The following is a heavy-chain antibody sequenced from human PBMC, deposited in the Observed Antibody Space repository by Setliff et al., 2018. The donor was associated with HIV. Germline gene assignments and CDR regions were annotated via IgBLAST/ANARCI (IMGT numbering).Heavy chain of an antibody. V-gene: IGHV4-4*08. CDR1: GGSIGGYY. Sequence: PSETLSLTCTVSGGSIGGYYWSWIRQPPGTGLEWLGCIYSSGSTNYNPSLESRVTISLDTSKNQFSLRLTSVTAADTAVYYCARVRSYGSAYDAFDVWGPGTMVTVSS. CDR3: ARVRSYGSAYDAFDV. J-gene: IGHJ3*01. D-gene: IGHD3-10*01. CDR2: IYSSGST.